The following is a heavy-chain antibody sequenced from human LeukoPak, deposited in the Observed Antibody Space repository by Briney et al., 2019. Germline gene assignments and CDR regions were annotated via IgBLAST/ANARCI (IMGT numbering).Heavy chain of an antibody. D-gene: IGHD4-17*01. CDR2: ISGSGGST. J-gene: IGHJ4*02. CDR1: AFTFSSHW. Sequence: PGGSLRLSCAASAFTFSSHWMSWVRQAPGKGLEWVSAISGSGGSTYYADSVKGRFTISRDNSKNTLYLQMNSLRGEDTAVYYCARDRTVTTGIDYWGQGTLVTVSS. CDR3: ARDRTVTTGIDY. V-gene: IGHV3-23*01.